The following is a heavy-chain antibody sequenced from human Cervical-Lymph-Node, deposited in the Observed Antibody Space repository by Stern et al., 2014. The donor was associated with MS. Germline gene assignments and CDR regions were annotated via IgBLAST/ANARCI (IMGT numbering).Heavy chain of an antibody. CDR3: AKTPPRRKWDDPNYGMDV. Sequence: VQLVQSGAEVKKPGESLKISCKGSGYTFTNNWIAWVRQMPGKGLEWMGIIYPDDSDIRYSTSLQGQVTISADKSISTAYLPRSSLKAAESAVYYCAKTPPRRKWDDPNYGMDVWGQGTTVTVSS. CDR2: IYPDDSDI. J-gene: IGHJ6*02. CDR1: GYTFTNNW. V-gene: IGHV5-51*03. D-gene: IGHD1-1*01.